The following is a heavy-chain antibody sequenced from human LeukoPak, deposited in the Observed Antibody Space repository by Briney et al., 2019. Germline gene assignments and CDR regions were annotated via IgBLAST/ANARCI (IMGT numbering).Heavy chain of an antibody. Sequence: SETLSLTCTVSGGSMNQYYWSWIRQPAGKGLEWIGRIYSTGTTYYNPSLKSRVTISVDTSKNQFSLKLSSVTAADTAVYYCARGSVRRELLGYWGQGTLVTVSS. J-gene: IGHJ4*02. CDR2: IYSTGTT. CDR1: GGSMNQYY. CDR3: ARGSVRRELLGY. D-gene: IGHD1-26*01. V-gene: IGHV4-4*07.